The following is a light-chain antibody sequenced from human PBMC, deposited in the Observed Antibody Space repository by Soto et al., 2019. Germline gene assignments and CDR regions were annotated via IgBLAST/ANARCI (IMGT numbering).Light chain of an antibody. Sequence: DIVMTQSPDSLAVSLGERASINCKSSHSLLYSSDNNDYLAWYQHKPGQPPRLLIYWASARASGVPDRFRGSGSGTDSTLTITSLQAEDVAVYYCQHYYTPPYAFGQGTKLEIK. CDR2: WAS. J-gene: IGKJ2*01. CDR3: QHYYTPPYA. V-gene: IGKV4-1*01. CDR1: HSLLYSSDNNDY.